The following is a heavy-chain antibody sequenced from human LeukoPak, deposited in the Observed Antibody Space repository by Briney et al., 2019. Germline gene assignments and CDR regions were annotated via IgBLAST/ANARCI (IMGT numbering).Heavy chain of an antibody. CDR2: INPSGGST. CDR1: GYTFTSYY. J-gene: IGHJ6*03. D-gene: IGHD2-15*01. CDR3: ARLLGLSSAGYYYYYMDV. Sequence: GASVTVSCKASGYTFTSYYMHWVRQAPGQGLEWMGIINPSGGSTSYAQKFQGRVTMTRDMSTSTVYMELSSLRSEDTAVYYCARLLGLSSAGYYYYYMDVWGKGTAVTVSS. V-gene: IGHV1-46*01.